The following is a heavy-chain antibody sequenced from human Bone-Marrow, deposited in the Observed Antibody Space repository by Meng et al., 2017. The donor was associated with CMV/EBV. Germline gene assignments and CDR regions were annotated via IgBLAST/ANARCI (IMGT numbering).Heavy chain of an antibody. V-gene: IGHV3-53*01. J-gene: IGHJ4*02. Sequence: GGSLRLSCAASGFIVSSNYMTWVRQPPGKGLEWVSFIYSGGATYYADSVKGRFIISRDNSKNTLYLQMNSLGAEDTALYYCANALLLVGDRLEDWGQGTLVTVSS. D-gene: IGHD1-26*01. CDR3: ANALLLVGDRLED. CDR1: GFIVSSNY. CDR2: IYSGGAT.